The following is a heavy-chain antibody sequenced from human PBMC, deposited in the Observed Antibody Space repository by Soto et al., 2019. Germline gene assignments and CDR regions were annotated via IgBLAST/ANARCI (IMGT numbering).Heavy chain of an antibody. J-gene: IGHJ2*01. CDR1: GYTFTSYG. V-gene: IGHV1-18*04. CDR3: ARNDYGDFDWYFDL. D-gene: IGHD4-17*01. CDR2: ISAYNGNT. Sequence: QVQLVQSGAEVKKPGASVKVSCKASGYTFTSYGISWVRQAPGQGLEWMGWISAYNGNTNYAQKLQGRVTMTTDTATSTAYMELRSRRSDDTAVYDCARNDYGDFDWYFDLWGRGTLVTVAS.